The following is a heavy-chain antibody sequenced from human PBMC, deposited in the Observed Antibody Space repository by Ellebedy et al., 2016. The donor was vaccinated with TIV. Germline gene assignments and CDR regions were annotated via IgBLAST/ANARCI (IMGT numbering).Heavy chain of an antibody. Sequence: GESLKISCEASGFTFSSYAMAWVRQAPGKGLEWVSGISGNSDFTDYADSVKGRFTISRDNSKDTLYLQMNSLRAEDTAVYYCTRNSAMDVWGQGTTVTVSS. D-gene: IGHD4-11*01. J-gene: IGHJ6*02. CDR1: GFTFSSYA. CDR3: TRNSAMDV. V-gene: IGHV3-23*01. CDR2: ISGNSDFT.